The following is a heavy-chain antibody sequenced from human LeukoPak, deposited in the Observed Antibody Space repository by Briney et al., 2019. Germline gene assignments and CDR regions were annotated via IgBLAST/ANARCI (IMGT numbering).Heavy chain of an antibody. D-gene: IGHD2-2*01. V-gene: IGHV5-51*01. Sequence: GESLKISCRGYGYSFTTYWIGWVRQMPGKGLEWMGIIYPGDSDTRYSPSFQGQVTMSADKSINTAYLQWSSLQASDTAMYYCARRQGCSSTSCPPDSWGQGTLVTVSS. J-gene: IGHJ4*02. CDR3: ARRQGCSSTSCPPDS. CDR2: IYPGDSDT. CDR1: GYSFTTYW.